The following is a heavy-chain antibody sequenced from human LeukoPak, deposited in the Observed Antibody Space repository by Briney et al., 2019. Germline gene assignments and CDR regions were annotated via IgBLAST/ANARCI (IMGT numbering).Heavy chain of an antibody. D-gene: IGHD3-10*01. CDR2: ISSSGSTI. CDR3: ASLWFGEFTQDAFDI. CDR1: GFTFSDYY. V-gene: IGHV3-11*01. J-gene: IGHJ3*02. Sequence: PGGSLRLSCAASGFTFSDYYMSWIRQASGKGLEWVSYISSSGSTIYYADSVKGRFTISRDNAKNSLYLQMNSLRAEDTAVYYCASLWFGEFTQDAFDIWGQGTMVTVSS.